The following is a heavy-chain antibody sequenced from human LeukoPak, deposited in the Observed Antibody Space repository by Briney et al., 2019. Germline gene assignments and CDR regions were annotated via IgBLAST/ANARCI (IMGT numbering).Heavy chain of an antibody. CDR3: AKTSQPAAATRTKYYFDF. CDR2: ISSSSSYI. J-gene: IGHJ4*02. V-gene: IGHV3-21*01. D-gene: IGHD2-15*01. Sequence: PGRSLRLSCAASGFTFSTYSMNWVRQAPGEGLEWVSSISSSSSYIYYADSVKGRFTISRDDAKNSVYLQMNSLRAEDTAVYYCAKTSQPAAATRTKYYFDFWGQGTLVTVSS. CDR1: GFTFSTYS.